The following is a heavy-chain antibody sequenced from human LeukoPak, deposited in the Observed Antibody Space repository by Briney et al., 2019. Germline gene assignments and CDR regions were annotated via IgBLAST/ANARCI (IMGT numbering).Heavy chain of an antibody. CDR1: GGTVSSYA. J-gene: IGHJ4*02. V-gene: IGHV1-69*04. CDR2: IIPSLGIA. D-gene: IGHD6-13*01. Sequence: SVNVSCKASGGTVSSYAIIWVRQSPGQEREWMGRIIPSLGIAKYAQKVQGRVTITADKSTSTAYMELSSLRSEDTAVYYCAREGSSSWYFDYWGQGTLVTVSS. CDR3: AREGSSSWYFDY.